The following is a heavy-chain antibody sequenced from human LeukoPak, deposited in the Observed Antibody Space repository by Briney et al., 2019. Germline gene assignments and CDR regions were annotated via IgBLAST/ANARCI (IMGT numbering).Heavy chain of an antibody. CDR2: MYYSGRP. D-gene: IGHD3-3*01. Sequence: SETLSLTCIVSVDSISVYYWTWIRHPPGRGLEWIGFMYYSGRPNYNSSLKSRVTVSLDPSKNQFSLELSSVTAADTAVYYCARAPLSNLYDESGYYHPFDNWGQGTLVTVSS. CDR1: VDSISVYY. J-gene: IGHJ4*02. V-gene: IGHV4-59*01. CDR3: ARAPLSNLYDESGYYHPFDN.